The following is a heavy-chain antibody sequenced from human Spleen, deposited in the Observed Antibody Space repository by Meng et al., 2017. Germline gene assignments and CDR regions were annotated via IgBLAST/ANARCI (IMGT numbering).Heavy chain of an antibody. CDR3: AKRGDSRGAFDI. D-gene: IGHD3-10*01. V-gene: IGHV3-23*01. CDR1: GFTFSSYA. CDR2: ISGSGGST. Sequence: GGSLRLSCAASGFTFSSYAMSWVRQAPGKGLEWVSAISGSGGSTYYADSVKGRFTIARDNSKNTLYLQMNSLRAEDTAVYYCAKRGDSRGAFDIWGQGTMVTVSS. J-gene: IGHJ3*02.